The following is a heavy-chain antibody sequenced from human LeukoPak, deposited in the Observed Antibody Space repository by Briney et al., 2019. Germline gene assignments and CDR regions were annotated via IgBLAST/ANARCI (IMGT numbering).Heavy chain of an antibody. CDR2: IKHDGSEK. Sequence: PGGSLRLSCAASGFTFSSYWMSWVRQAPGKGLEWVANIKHDGSEKYFVDSVKGRFTISRDNAKNSLYLQMNSLRAEDTAVYYCARDQGGGWFDLWGRGTLVTVSS. D-gene: IGHD2-15*01. V-gene: IGHV3-7*01. CDR3: ARDQGGGWFDL. J-gene: IGHJ5*02. CDR1: GFTFSSYW.